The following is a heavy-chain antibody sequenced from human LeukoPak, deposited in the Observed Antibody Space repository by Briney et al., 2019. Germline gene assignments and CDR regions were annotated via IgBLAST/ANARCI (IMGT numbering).Heavy chain of an antibody. CDR3: ARESSVSVWFIY. Sequence: GESDRLSCAASGFTVSNNFMGWVRQAPGKGLEWVSGIYAGGSTYYADSVKGRFTLSRHNSENTLSLEMNSLRPEDTALYYCARESSVSVWFIYWGQGTMVTLSS. D-gene: IGHD6-19*01. CDR1: GFTVSNNF. J-gene: IGHJ4*02. CDR2: IYAGGST. V-gene: IGHV3-53*04.